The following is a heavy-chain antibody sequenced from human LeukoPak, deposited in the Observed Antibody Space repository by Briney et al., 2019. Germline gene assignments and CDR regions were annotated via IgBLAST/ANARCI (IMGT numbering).Heavy chain of an antibody. CDR2: VYYTGST. V-gene: IGHV4-39*01. D-gene: IGHD3-9*01. CDR3: ARLTKGRYFDYIFAF. Sequence: PSETLSLTCTVSGASVSDSLYYWGWVRQPPGKGLEWVANVYYTGSTYYNPSLKSRVTMSVDASKNQFSLKMTSVTAADTAIYYCARLTKGRYFDYIFAFWGQGILVTVSS. J-gene: IGHJ4*02. CDR1: GASVSDSLYY.